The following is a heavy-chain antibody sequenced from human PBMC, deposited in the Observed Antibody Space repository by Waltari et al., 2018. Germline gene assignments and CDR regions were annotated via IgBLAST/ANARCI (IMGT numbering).Heavy chain of an antibody. CDR1: AFTCRHNG. J-gene: IGHJ4*02. V-gene: IGHV3-30*02. Sequence: QVQLVGSGRGVVPPGGSLSISCAASAFTCRHNGMHWVRQAPGKGLEWVAFIRNDGSNENYVDSVKGRFTISRDNSKNTLYLHINGLIAEDTAVYYCAKDKLKRSSSWGVDYWGQGTQVTVSS. CDR2: IRNDGSNE. CDR3: AKDKLKRSSSWGVDY. D-gene: IGHD6-6*01.